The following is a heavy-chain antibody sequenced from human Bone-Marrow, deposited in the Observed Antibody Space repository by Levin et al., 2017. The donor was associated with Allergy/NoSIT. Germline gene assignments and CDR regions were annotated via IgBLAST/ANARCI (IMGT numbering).Heavy chain of an antibody. V-gene: IGHV3-53*01. CDR1: GFVVNGDS. CDR2: IFNGGET. J-gene: IGHJ4*02. D-gene: IGHD6-19*01. CDR3: TRALAYSSYW. Sequence: GGSLRLSCAASGFVVNGDSMIWVRQAPGKGLEWVSVIFNGGETHFADSVKGRFSISTDKSTNTLFLEMNSLRAEDTAVYFCTRALAYSSYWWGQGTLVNVSS.